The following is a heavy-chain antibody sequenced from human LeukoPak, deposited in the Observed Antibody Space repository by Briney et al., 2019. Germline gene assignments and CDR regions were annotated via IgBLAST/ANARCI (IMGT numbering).Heavy chain of an antibody. CDR3: VSSGPAVIANFDY. D-gene: IGHD6-19*01. Sequence: PQASVKVSCKASGGTFSSYAISWVRQAPGQGLEWMGGIIPIFGTANYAQKFQGRVTITADESTSTAYMELSSLRSEDTAVYYCVSSGPAVIANFDYWGQGTLVTVSS. CDR1: GGTFSSYA. V-gene: IGHV1-69*01. J-gene: IGHJ4*02. CDR2: IIPIFGTA.